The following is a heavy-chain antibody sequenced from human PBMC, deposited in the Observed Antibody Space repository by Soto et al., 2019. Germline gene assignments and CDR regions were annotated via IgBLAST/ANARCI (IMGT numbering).Heavy chain of an antibody. CDR1: GGSISSGDYY. Sequence: SETLSLTSTVSGGSISSGDYYWSWIRQSPGKGLEWIGYIYYSGSTYSAPSLKSRVTISVDTSKNQFSLKLSSVTAADTAVYYCARVAPMNYYYGMDVWGQGTTVTVSS. CDR2: IYYSGST. V-gene: IGHV4-30-4*01. J-gene: IGHJ6*02. CDR3: ARVAPMNYYYGMDV.